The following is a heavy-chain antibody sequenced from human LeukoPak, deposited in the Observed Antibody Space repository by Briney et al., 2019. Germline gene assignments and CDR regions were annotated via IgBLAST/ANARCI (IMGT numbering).Heavy chain of an antibody. Sequence: SETLSLTRTVSGDSITSDHYWTWIRQPPGKGLEWISYIYHSGNTYYNPSLRSRVTMSVATSKNQFSLELKSVTAADTAVYYCARDTRDYFDYWGQGTLVTVSS. CDR3: ARDTRDYFDY. CDR1: GDSITSDHY. CDR2: IYHSGNT. J-gene: IGHJ4*02. V-gene: IGHV4-38-2*02. D-gene: IGHD3-3*01.